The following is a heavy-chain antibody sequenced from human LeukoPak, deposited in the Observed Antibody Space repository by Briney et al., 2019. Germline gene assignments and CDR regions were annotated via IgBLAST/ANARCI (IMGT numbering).Heavy chain of an antibody. D-gene: IGHD3-10*01. CDR2: ISYDGSNK. CDR1: GFTFSSYG. Sequence: PGGFLRLSCAASGFTFSSYGMRWVRQAPGKGLEWVAVISYDGSNKYYADSVKGRFTISRDNSKNTLYLQMNSLRAEDTAVYYCAKDRIWFGELLGGVWGYYFDYWGQGTLVTVSS. J-gene: IGHJ4*02. V-gene: IGHV3-30*18. CDR3: AKDRIWFGELLGGVWGYYFDY.